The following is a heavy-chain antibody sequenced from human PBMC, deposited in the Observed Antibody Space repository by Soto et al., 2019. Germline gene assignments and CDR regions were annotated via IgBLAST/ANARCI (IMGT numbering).Heavy chain of an antibody. CDR2: IYWDDDK. CDR3: VRTLYGSGVFDY. J-gene: IGHJ4*02. CDR1: GFSLSTSGVG. V-gene: IGHV2-5*02. D-gene: IGHD3-10*01. Sequence: SGPTLVNPTQTLTLTCNFSGFSLSTSGVGVGWIRQPPGKALEWLALIYWDDDKRYSPSLQSRLTITKDTSKNQVVLTMTNMDSEDTATYDCVRTLYGSGVFDYWGQGTLVTVSS.